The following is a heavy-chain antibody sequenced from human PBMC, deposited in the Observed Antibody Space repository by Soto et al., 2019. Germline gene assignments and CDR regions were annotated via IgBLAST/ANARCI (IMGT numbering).Heavy chain of an antibody. D-gene: IGHD3-3*01. J-gene: IGHJ5*02. CDR1: GYTFTSYG. V-gene: IGHV1-18*01. CDR2: ISAYNGNT. Sequence: ASVKVSCKASGYTFTSYGISWVRQAPGQGLEWMGWISAYNGNTNYAQKLQGRVTMTTDASTSTAYMELRSLRSDDTAVYYCARIFSDFLRGSRTYNCFDPWGQGTLVTVSS. CDR3: ARIFSDFLRGSRTYNCFDP.